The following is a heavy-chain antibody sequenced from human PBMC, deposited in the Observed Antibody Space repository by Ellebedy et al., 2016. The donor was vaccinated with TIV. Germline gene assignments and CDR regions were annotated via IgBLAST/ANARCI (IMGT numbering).Heavy chain of an antibody. Sequence: ASVKVSXXASGHLFTTYGIHWVRQAPGQRLEWMGWINTGNGNTKYSQKFQGRVTITRDYMELSGLMSEDTAVYYCATREWQDPMDVWGQGTTVTVSS. CDR2: INTGNGNT. J-gene: IGHJ6*02. CDR1: GHLFTTYG. D-gene: IGHD3-3*01. V-gene: IGHV1-3*04. CDR3: ATREWQDPMDV.